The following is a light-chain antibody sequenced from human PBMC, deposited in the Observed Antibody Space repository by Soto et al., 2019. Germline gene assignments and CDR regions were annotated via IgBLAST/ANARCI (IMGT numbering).Light chain of an antibody. V-gene: IGKV3-15*01. CDR1: QSVSSN. CDR3: QQYNNWPPLT. CDR2: GAS. J-gene: IGKJ5*01. Sequence: ETVITHSLTTLAVSLLPGTTPXCLASASQSVSSNLAWYQQKPGQAPRLLIYGASTRATGIPARFSGSGSGTEFTLTISSLQSEDFAVYYCQQYNNWPPLTFGQGTRLEIK.